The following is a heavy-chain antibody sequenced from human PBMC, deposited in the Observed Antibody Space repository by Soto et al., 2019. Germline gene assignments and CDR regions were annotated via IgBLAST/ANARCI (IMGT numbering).Heavy chain of an antibody. V-gene: IGHV4-31*03. J-gene: IGHJ4*02. CDR1: GGSISRGGYY. CDR3: ARNSHLGDLSLGY. D-gene: IGHD3-16*02. Sequence: QVQLQESGPGLVKPSQTLSLTCTVSGGSISRGGYYWSWIRHYPGKGLEWIGYIRYDGRTYYDLSLKSRSTMSVDTSKNEFALNLNSVTAADTDVYHCARNSHLGDLSLGYWGQGILVSVSS. CDR2: IRYDGRT.